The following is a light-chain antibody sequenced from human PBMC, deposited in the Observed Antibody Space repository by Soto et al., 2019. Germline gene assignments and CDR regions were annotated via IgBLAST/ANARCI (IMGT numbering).Light chain of an antibody. CDR1: QSVSAN. V-gene: IGKV3-15*01. CDR3: QQYNIWHPWT. J-gene: IGKJ1*01. Sequence: EIALTQSPAALSASLGDRVTISCRASQSVSANLAWYQQRPGQAPRLLISGISTRATETPDRFSGSGSGTAVSLTISSLQSADAAIYYCQQYNIWHPWTFGQGTKVEIK. CDR2: GIS.